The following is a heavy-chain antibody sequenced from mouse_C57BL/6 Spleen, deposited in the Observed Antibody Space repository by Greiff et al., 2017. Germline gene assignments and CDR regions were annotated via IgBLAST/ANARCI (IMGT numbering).Heavy chain of an antibody. CDR2: IDPANGNT. D-gene: IGHD1-1*01. CDR1: GFNIKNTY. CDR3: VEAYGSTAWFAY. V-gene: IGHV14-3*01. J-gene: IGHJ3*01. Sequence: VQLKQSVAELVRPGASVKLSCTASGFNIKNTYMHWVKQRPEQGLEWIGRIDPANGNTKYAPKFQGKATITADTSSNTAYLQLSSLTSEDTAIYYCVEAYGSTAWFAYWGQGTLVTVSA.